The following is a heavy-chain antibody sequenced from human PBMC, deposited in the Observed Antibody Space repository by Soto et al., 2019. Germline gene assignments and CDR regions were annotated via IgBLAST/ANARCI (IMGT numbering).Heavy chain of an antibody. CDR3: ARDNNWAYDY. CDR2: IKPDGSEK. J-gene: IGHJ4*02. Sequence: PGGSLRLSCSASGFTFXNHWMSWVRQAPGKGLEWVANIKPDGSEKYYVDSVNGRFTISRDNAKNSLFLQMNSLRAEDTAVYYCARDNNWAYDYWGQGTLLTVSS. D-gene: IGHD1-20*01. CDR1: GFTFXNHW. V-gene: IGHV3-7*01.